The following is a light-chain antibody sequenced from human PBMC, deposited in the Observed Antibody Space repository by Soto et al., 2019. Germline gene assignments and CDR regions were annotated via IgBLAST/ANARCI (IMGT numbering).Light chain of an antibody. Sequence: EIVLTQSPANLSVSPGERATLSCRASQSVRSNLAWYQQKPGQAPRLLIFGATTRATNISARFTGSGSGTEVTLTISSLQSEDFAVYYCQQYVNWPPLTFGGGTKVEIK. J-gene: IGKJ4*01. CDR2: GAT. V-gene: IGKV3-15*01. CDR1: QSVRSN. CDR3: QQYVNWPPLT.